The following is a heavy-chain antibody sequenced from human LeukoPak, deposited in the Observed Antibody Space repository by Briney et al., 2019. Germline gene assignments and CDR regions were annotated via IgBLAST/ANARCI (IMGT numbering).Heavy chain of an antibody. Sequence: QPGRSLRLSCAASGFTFSSYGMRWVRQAPGKGLEWVAVISYDGSNKYYADSVKGRFTISRDNSKNTLYLQMNSLRAEDTAVYYCVYCSGGSCYSEPHFDYWGQGTLVTVSS. J-gene: IGHJ4*02. D-gene: IGHD2-15*01. CDR1: GFTFSSYG. CDR3: VYCSGGSCYSEPHFDY. V-gene: IGHV3-30*03. CDR2: ISYDGSNK.